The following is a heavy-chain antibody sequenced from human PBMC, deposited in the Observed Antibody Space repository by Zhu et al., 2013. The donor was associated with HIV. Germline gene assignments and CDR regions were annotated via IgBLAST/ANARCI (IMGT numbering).Heavy chain of an antibody. Sequence: QVQLQQWGEGLLKPSETLSLTCAVSGASFSASSYNWIRQPPGKGLEWIGEVGYSGDTNYNPSLKSRLSISLDKANNQVSLKLTSLTAADMGVYYCARGRGGKTPLFLAVAGIFDYWGQGTLVTVSS. CDR2: VGYSGDT. D-gene: IGHD6-19*01. CDR1: GASFSASS. CDR3: ARGRGGKTPLFLAVAGIFDY. J-gene: IGHJ4*02. V-gene: IGHV4-34*01.